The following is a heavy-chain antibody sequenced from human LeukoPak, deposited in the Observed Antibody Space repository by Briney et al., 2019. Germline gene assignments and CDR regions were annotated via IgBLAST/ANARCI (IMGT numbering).Heavy chain of an antibody. CDR1: GGSISSGGYY. CDR2: IYHSGST. Sequence: SETLSLTCTVSGGSISSGGYYWSWIRQPPGKGLEWIGYIYHSGSTYYNPSLKSRVTISVGRSKNQFSLKLSSVTAADTAVYYCARDAAFDIWGQGTMVTVSS. J-gene: IGHJ3*02. CDR3: ARDAAFDI. V-gene: IGHV4-30-2*01.